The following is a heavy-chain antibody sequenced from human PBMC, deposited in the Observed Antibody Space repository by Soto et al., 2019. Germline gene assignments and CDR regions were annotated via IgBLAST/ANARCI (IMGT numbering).Heavy chain of an antibody. D-gene: IGHD2-2*01. Sequence: QVQLVESGGGVVQPGRSLRLSCAASGFTFSSYGMHWVRQAPGKGLEWVAVISYDGSNKYYADSVKGRFTISRDNSKNTLYLQMNSLGAEDTAVYYCAKDAVPAAILRGVGYGMDVWGQGTTVTVSS. CDR3: AKDAVPAAILRGVGYGMDV. V-gene: IGHV3-30*18. CDR2: ISYDGSNK. J-gene: IGHJ6*02. CDR1: GFTFSSYG.